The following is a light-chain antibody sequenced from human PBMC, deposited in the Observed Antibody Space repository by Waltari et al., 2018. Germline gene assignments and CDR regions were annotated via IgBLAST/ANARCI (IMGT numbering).Light chain of an antibody. J-gene: IGLJ2*01. CDR3: SSYSTSSTLVV. CDR1: RSDVGGYDY. V-gene: IGLV2-14*03. CDR2: DVS. Sequence: QSALTQPAPVSGSPGQSISLSCTGTRSDVGGYDYVSWYQQYPGKAPKLMIFDVSNRPSGVSDRFSGSKSGNTASLTISGLQAEDEAYYYCSSYSTSSTLVVFGGGTKVTVL.